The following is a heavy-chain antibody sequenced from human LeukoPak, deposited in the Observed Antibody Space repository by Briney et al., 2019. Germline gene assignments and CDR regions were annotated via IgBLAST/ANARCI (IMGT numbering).Heavy chain of an antibody. CDR1: GFTFSSYA. V-gene: IGHV3-30*02. J-gene: IGHJ4*02. Sequence: PGRSLRLSCAASGFTFSSYAMHWVRQAPGKGLEWVAFIRYDGSNKYYADSVKGRFTISRDNSKNTLYLQMNSLRAEDTAVYYCAKDRCSSTSCYPPPGLFDYWGQGTLVTVSS. CDR2: IRYDGSNK. CDR3: AKDRCSSTSCYPPPGLFDY. D-gene: IGHD2-2*01.